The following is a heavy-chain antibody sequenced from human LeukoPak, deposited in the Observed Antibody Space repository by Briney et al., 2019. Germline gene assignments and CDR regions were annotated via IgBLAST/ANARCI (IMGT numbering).Heavy chain of an antibody. Sequence: ASVKVSCKASGGTFTIYAISWVRQAPGQGLEWMGRIILIFGIANYAQKFQSRVTITADTSTSTAYMELSSLRSEDTAVYYCAGESHFQLRLLPDYWGQETLVTVSS. J-gene: IGHJ4*02. D-gene: IGHD4-17*01. CDR3: AGESHFQLRLLPDY. V-gene: IGHV1-69*04. CDR1: GGTFTIYA. CDR2: IILIFGIA.